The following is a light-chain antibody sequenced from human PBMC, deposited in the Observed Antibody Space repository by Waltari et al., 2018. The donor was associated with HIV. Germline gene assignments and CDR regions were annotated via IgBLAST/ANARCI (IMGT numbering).Light chain of an antibody. V-gene: IGLV2-23*02. J-gene: IGLJ3*02. CDR1: SSAVGSYNL. CDR3: CSYAGSSTWV. CDR2: EVS. Sequence: QSALTQPASVSGSPGQSITISCTGTSSAVGSYNLFSWYQQHPGKAPKLMIYEVSKRPSGVSNRFSGSKSGNTASLTISGLQAEDEADYYCCSYAGSSTWVFGGGTKLTVL.